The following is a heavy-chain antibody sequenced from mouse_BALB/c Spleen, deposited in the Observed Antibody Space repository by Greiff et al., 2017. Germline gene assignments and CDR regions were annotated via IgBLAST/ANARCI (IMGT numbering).Heavy chain of an antibody. CDR1: GFTFSSFG. V-gene: IGHV5-17*02. Sequence: EVKLVESGGGLVQPGGSRKLSCAASGFTFSSFGTHWVRQAPEKGLEWVAYISSGSSTIYYADTVKGRFTISRDNPKNTLFLQMTSLRSEDTAMYYCARPGLQYGYFAYWGQGTLVTVSA. CDR3: ARPGLQYGYFAY. J-gene: IGHJ3*01. CDR2: ISSGSSTI. D-gene: IGHD1-1*01.